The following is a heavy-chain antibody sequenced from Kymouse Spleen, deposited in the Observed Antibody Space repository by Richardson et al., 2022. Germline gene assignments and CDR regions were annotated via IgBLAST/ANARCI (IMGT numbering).Heavy chain of an antibody. CDR3: ARGCREQQLFDY. D-gene: IGHD6-13*01. Sequence: QVQLQQWGAGLLKPSETLSLTCAVYGGSFSGYYWSWIRQPPGKGLEWIGEINHSGSTNYNPSLKSRVTISVDTSKNQFSLKLSSVTAADTAVYYCARGCREQQLFDYWGQGTLVTVSS. V-gene: IGHV4-34*01. CDR2: INHSGST. CDR1: GGSFSGYY. J-gene: IGHJ4*02.